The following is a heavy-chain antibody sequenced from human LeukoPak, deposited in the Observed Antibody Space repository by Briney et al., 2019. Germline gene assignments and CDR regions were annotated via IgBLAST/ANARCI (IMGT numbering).Heavy chain of an antibody. Sequence: GASVKVSCKASGGTFSSYAISWVRQAPGQGLEWMGGIIPIFGTANYAQKFQGRVTITADESTSTAYMELSSLRSEDTAVYYCARDSLTEAARGAFDIWGQGTMVTVSS. CDR2: IIPIFGTA. J-gene: IGHJ3*02. CDR1: GGTFSSYA. V-gene: IGHV1-69*13. CDR3: ARDSLTEAARGAFDI. D-gene: IGHD6-6*01.